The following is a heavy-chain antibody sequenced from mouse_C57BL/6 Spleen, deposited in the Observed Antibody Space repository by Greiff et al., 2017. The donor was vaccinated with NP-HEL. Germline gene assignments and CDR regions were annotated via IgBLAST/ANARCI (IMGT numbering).Heavy chain of an antibody. CDR1: GYTFTSYW. J-gene: IGHJ3*01. V-gene: IGHV1-50*01. CDR3: ARRDSSGAY. Sequence: QVQLQQPGAELVKPGASVKLSCKASGYTFTSYWMQWVKQRPGQGLEWIGEIDPSDSYTNYNQKFKGKATLTVDTSSSTAYMPLSSLTSEDSAVYYCARRDSSGAYWGQGTLVTVSA. D-gene: IGHD3-2*02. CDR2: IDPSDSYT.